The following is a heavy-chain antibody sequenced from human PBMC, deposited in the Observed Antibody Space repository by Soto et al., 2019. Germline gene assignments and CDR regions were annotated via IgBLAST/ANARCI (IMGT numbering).Heavy chain of an antibody. J-gene: IGHJ6*02. CDR2: IYWDDDK. CDR1: GFSLSTSGVG. CDR3: AHSRTYYDSSGYYDSGYYYGMDV. D-gene: IGHD3-22*01. V-gene: IGHV2-5*02. Sequence: SGPTLVNPTQTLTLTCTFSGFSLSTSGVGVGWIRQPPGKALELLALIYWDDDKRYSPSLKSRLTITKDTSKNQVVLTMTNMDPVDTATYYYAHSRTYYDSSGYYDSGYYYGMDVWGQGTTVTVSS.